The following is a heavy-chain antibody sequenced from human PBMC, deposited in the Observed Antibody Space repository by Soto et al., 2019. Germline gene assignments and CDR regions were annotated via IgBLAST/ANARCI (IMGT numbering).Heavy chain of an antibody. Sequence: SVKVSCKASGGTFSSYTISWVRQAPGQGLEWMGRIIPILGIANYAQKFQGRVTITADKSTSTAYMELSSLRSEDTAVYYCARDPYYYDSSGSNQPDDWGQGTLVTVSS. J-gene: IGHJ4*02. CDR3: ARDPYYYDSSGSNQPDD. CDR1: GGTFSSYT. D-gene: IGHD3-22*01. V-gene: IGHV1-69*04. CDR2: IIPILGIA.